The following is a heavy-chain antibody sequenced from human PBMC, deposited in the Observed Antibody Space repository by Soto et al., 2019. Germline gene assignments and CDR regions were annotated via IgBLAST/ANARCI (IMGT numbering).Heavy chain of an antibody. Sequence: SVKVSCKASGGTFSSYAISWVRQAPGQGLEWMGGIIPIFGTANYARKFQGRVTITADESTSTAYMELSSLRSEDTAVYYCASVKYYYDSSGQSAAFDIWGQGTMVTVSS. D-gene: IGHD3-22*01. CDR2: IIPIFGTA. J-gene: IGHJ3*02. CDR3: ASVKYYYDSSGQSAAFDI. V-gene: IGHV1-69*13. CDR1: GGTFSSYA.